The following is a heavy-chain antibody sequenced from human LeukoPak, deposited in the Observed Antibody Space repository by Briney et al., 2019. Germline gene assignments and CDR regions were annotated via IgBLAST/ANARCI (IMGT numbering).Heavy chain of an antibody. Sequence: SETLSLTCAVYGGSFSGYYWSWNRQPPGKGLEWIGEINHSGSTNYNPSLKSRVTISVDTSKNQFSLKLSSVTAADTAVYYCARKVSLYYYYYGMDVWGQGTTVTVPS. V-gene: IGHV4-34*01. CDR1: GGSFSGYY. CDR3: ARKVSLYYYYYGMDV. J-gene: IGHJ6*02. CDR2: INHSGST.